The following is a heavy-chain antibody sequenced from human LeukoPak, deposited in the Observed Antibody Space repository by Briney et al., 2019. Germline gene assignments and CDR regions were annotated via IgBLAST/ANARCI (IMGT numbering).Heavy chain of an antibody. V-gene: IGHV3-23*01. J-gene: IGHJ4*02. D-gene: IGHD1-1*01. Sequence: PGGSLRLSCAASGFTFSTYAMTWVRQAPGKGLEWVSAISGGAGSTYYADSVKGRFTISRDNSKNTLYLQMNSLRAEDTAVYYCAREVHVLDYWGQGALVTVSS. CDR2: ISGGAGST. CDR3: AREVHVLDY. CDR1: GFTFSTYA.